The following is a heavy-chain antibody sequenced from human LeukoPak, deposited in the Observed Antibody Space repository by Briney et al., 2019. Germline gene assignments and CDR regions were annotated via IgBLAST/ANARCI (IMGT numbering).Heavy chain of an antibody. CDR1: GGTFSSYA. J-gene: IGHJ4*02. D-gene: IGHD3-10*01. CDR3: ASLGPHGSGSYYPFDY. V-gene: IGHV1-69*01. CDR2: IIPIFGTA. Sequence: SVTVSCKASGGTFSSYAISWVRQAAGQGLEWIGGIIPIFGTANYAQKFQGRVTITADESTSTAYMEQSSLKSEDTAVYYCASLGPHGSGSYYPFDYWGQGTRVTVSS.